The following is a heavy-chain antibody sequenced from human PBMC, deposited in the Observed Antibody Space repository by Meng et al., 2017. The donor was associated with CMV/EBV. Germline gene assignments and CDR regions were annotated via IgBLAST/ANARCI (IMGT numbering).Heavy chain of an antibody. CDR1: GGSISSSSYY. CDR2: IYYSGST. J-gene: IGHJ5*02. CDR3: ASYWYQLLEDNYNWFDP. Sequence: GSLRLSCTVSGGSISSSSYYWGWIRQPPGKGREWIGSIYYSGSTYYNPSLKSRVTISVDTSKNQFSLKLSSVTAADTAVYYCASYWYQLLEDNYNWFDPWGQGTLVTVSS. V-gene: IGHV4-39*01. D-gene: IGHD2-2*01.